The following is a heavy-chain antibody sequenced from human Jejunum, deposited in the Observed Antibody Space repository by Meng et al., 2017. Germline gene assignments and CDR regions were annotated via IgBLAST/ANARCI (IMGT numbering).Heavy chain of an antibody. CDR3: AGRGGFGDLDF. CDR1: GYTFSSYW. V-gene: IGHV5-51*01. CDR2: IYPRDSDI. Sequence: GGSLRLSCQGSGYTFSSYWIAWVRQKPGKGLEWMGSIYPRDSDIRYSPSFQGQVTISVDKSITTAYLQWSSLKASDAAMYYCAGRGGFGDLDFWGQGTTVTVSS. D-gene: IGHD3-10*01. J-gene: IGHJ6*02.